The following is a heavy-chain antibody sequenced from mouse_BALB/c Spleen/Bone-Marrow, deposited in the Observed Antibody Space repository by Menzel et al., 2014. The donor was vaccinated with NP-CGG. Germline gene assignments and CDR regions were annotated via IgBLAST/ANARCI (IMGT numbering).Heavy chain of an antibody. Sequence: QVQLQQSGDELVKPGASVKLSCKASGYTFASYWMHWVRQRPGQGLEWIGEINPSNGRTNYNEKFKSKATLTVDKSSSTAYMQLSSLTSEDSAVYYCAREDILYAMDYWGQGTSVTVSS. CDR1: GYTFASYW. CDR3: AREDILYAMDY. J-gene: IGHJ4*01. V-gene: IGHV1S81*02. CDR2: INPSNGRT.